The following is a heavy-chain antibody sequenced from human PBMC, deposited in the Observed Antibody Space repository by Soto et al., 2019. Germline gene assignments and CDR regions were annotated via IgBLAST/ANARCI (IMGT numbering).Heavy chain of an antibody. V-gene: IGHV3-48*04. CDR2: ISSSGSTI. CDR1: GFTFSSYW. Sequence: HPGGSLRLSCAASGFTFSSYWMSWVRQAPGKGLEWVSYISSSGSTIYYADSVKGRFTISRDNAKNSLYLQMNSLRAEDTAVYYCARVGSTPGIAVAGPFDYWGQGTLATVSS. CDR3: ARVGSTPGIAVAGPFDY. D-gene: IGHD6-19*01. J-gene: IGHJ4*02.